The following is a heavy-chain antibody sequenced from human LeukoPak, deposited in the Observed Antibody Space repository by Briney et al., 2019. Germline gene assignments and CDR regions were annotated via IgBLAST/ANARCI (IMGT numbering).Heavy chain of an antibody. CDR2: ISYDGSNK. Sequence: GRSLRLSRAASGFTFGSYAMHWVRQAPGRGLEWVAVISYDGSNKYYADSVKGRFTISTDTSKNTLYLQMNSLRAGDTAVYYCARAYGGNPKPFDYWGQGTLVTVSS. J-gene: IGHJ4*02. CDR3: ARAYGGNPKPFDY. CDR1: GFTFGSYA. V-gene: IGHV3-30*04. D-gene: IGHD4-23*01.